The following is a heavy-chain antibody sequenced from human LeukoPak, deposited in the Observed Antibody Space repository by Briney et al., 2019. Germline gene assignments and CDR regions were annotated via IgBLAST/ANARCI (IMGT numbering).Heavy chain of an antibody. CDR3: ARAIWVVVPAAIGY. CDR1: GYTFTGYY. CDR2: INPNSGGT. D-gene: IGHD2-2*02. V-gene: IGHV1-2*02. J-gene: IGHJ4*02. Sequence: ASVKVFCKASGYTFTGYYMHWVRQAPGQGLEWMGWINPNSGGTNYAQKFQGRVTMTRDTSISTAYMELSRLRSDDTAVYYCARAIWVVVPAAIGYWGQGTLVTVSS.